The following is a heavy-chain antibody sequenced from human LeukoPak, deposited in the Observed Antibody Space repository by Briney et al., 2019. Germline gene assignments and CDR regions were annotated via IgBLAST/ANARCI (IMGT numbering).Heavy chain of an antibody. CDR2: INHSGST. Sequence: SETLSLTCTVSGGSISSSSYYWTWIRQPPGKGLEWIGEINHSGSTNYNPSLKSRVTISVDKSKNHFSLKLSSVTAADTAVYYCARTAKYSSGWHAYYYYMDVWGKGTTVTVSS. V-gene: IGHV4-39*07. CDR1: GGSISSSSYY. J-gene: IGHJ6*03. D-gene: IGHD6-19*01. CDR3: ARTAKYSSGWHAYYYYMDV.